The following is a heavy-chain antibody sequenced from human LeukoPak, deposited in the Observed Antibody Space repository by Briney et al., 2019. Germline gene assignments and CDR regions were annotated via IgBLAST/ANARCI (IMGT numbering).Heavy chain of an antibody. CDR2: IYSGGST. V-gene: IGHV3-53*01. D-gene: IGHD3-10*01. Sequence: GGSLRLSCAASGFTVSSNYMSWVRQAPGKGLEWVSVIYSGGSTYYADSVKGRFTISRDNSKNTLYLQMNSLRAEDTAVYYCARDGDKITMVRGANYGMDVWGQGTTVTVSS. CDR3: ARDGDKITMVRGANYGMDV. J-gene: IGHJ6*02. CDR1: GFTVSSNY.